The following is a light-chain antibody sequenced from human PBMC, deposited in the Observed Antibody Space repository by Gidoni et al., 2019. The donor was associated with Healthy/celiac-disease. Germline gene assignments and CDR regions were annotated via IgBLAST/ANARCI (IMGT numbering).Light chain of an antibody. V-gene: IGKV3-20*01. CDR1: HSVSSSY. J-gene: IGKJ1*01. CDR2: CTS. CDR3: QQYGSSPPT. Sequence: EIVLTQSPCTLSLSPGERATFSCRASHSVSSSYLAWYQQKPSQAPRLLSYCTSSRATGITDRFSGSGSGTDFTLTIIRLEPEDFEVYYCQQYGSSPPTFGQGTKVEIK.